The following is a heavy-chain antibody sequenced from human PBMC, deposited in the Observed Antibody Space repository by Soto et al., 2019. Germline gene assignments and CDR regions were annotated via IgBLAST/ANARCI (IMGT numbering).Heavy chain of an antibody. D-gene: IGHD6-13*01. CDR2: ISGSGGST. CDR1: GVSLSSYA. Sequence: PGGSLGLACAASGVSLSSYAMSWVRQAPGKGLEWVSAISGSGGSTYYADSVKGRFTISRDNSKNTLYMQMNSLRAEDTAVYYSAKPKYTSSWYDYFDYWGQGTLVTVSS. CDR3: AKPKYTSSWYDYFDY. V-gene: IGHV3-23*01. J-gene: IGHJ4*02.